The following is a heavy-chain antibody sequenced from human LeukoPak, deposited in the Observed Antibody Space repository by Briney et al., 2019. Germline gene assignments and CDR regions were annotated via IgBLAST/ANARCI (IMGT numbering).Heavy chain of an antibody. D-gene: IGHD3-16*01. CDR2: ISRSSSTI. V-gene: IGHV3-48*02. J-gene: IGHJ4*02. Sequence: GGPLRLSCAASGFTLSSYRMNWVRQAPGKGLEWVSYISRSSSTIYYADSVMGRFTISRDNAKSSLDLQMNSLRDEDTAVYYCARVSGLGYLDYWGQGTLVTVSS. CDR3: ARVSGLGYLDY. CDR1: GFTLSSYR.